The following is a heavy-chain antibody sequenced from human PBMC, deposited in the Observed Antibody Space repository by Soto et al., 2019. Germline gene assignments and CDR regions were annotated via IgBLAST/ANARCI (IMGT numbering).Heavy chain of an antibody. CDR1: GGTFSSYA. J-gene: IGHJ6*02. CDR3: ARGLVVAATPCYLYDLDV. D-gene: IGHD2-15*01. V-gene: IGHV1-69*06. Sequence: ASVKVSCKASGGTFSSYAISWVRQAPGQGLEWMGGIIPIFGTANYAQKFQGRVTITADKSTSTAYMELSSLRSEDTAVYYCARGLVVAATPCYLYDLDVWGQGTTVTVSS. CDR2: IIPIFGTA.